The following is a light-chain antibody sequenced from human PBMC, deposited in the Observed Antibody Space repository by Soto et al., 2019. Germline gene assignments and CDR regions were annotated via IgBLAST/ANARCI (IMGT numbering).Light chain of an antibody. CDR3: CSYTSRTTYV. CDR2: AVS. CDR1: ASDVGGYNY. Sequence: QSVLTQPASVSGSPGQSITISCTGTASDVGGYNYVSWYQQHPGKAPKLMIHAVSNRPSGISSRFSGSKSGNTASLTISGLQSEDEADYFCCSYTSRTTYVFGTGTKV. J-gene: IGLJ1*01. V-gene: IGLV2-14*01.